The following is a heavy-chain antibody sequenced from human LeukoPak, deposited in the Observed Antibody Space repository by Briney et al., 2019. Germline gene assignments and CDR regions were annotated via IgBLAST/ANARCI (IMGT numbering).Heavy chain of an antibody. CDR3: ARVGRGKIQLWSQFDY. CDR2: IKQDGSEK. D-gene: IGHD5-18*01. Sequence: PGGSLRLSCAASGFTFSSYWMSWVRQAPGKGLEWVANIKQDGSEKYYVDSVKGRFTISRDNAKNSLYLQMNSLRAEDTAVYYCARVGRGKIQLWSQFDYWGQGTLVTVSS. CDR1: GFTFSSYW. V-gene: IGHV3-7*01. J-gene: IGHJ4*02.